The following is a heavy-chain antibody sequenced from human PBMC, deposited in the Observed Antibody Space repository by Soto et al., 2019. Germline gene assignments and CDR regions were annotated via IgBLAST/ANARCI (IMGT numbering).Heavy chain of an antibody. CDR2: IVVGSGNT. CDR1: GFTFTSSA. Sequence: SVKVSCKASGFTFTSSAVQWVRQARGQRLEWIGWIVVGSGNTNYAQKFQERVTITRDMSTSTAYMELSSLRSEDTAVYYCAAFRFRYCSGGSCYDYYYYYGMDVWGQGTTVTVAS. J-gene: IGHJ6*02. D-gene: IGHD2-15*01. V-gene: IGHV1-58*01. CDR3: AAFRFRYCSGGSCYDYYYYYGMDV.